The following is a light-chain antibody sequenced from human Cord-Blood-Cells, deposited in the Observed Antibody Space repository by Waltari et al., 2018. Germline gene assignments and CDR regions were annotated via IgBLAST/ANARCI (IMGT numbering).Light chain of an antibody. Sequence: QSVLTQPPSASGTPGQRVTIPCSGSSSNIGSHTVTWYQPHPGTAPKRLIYGNRPRPSGVPDRFAGSTSGTWASLAISGLQSEDEVDYYCAAWDDRLNGVVFGGGTKLTVL. CDR1: SSNIGSHT. V-gene: IGLV1-44*01. J-gene: IGLJ2*01. CDR2: GNR. CDR3: AAWDDRLNGVV.